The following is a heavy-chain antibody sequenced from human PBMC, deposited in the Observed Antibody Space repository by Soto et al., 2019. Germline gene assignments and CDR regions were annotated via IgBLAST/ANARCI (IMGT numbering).Heavy chain of an antibody. J-gene: IGHJ4*02. CDR1: GGSPRNDY. CDR3: ARVPGYCSSTSCYGVGYFDY. Sequence: PSEPLSLTCTVSGGSPRNDYWSCIRQPAGEGPEWIGYSYYSGGTNYNPSLKSRVTISVDTSKNQFSLKLSSVTAADTAVYYCARVPGYCSSTSCYGVGYFDYWGQGTLVTVSS. CDR2: SYYSGGT. V-gene: IGHV4-59*01. D-gene: IGHD2-2*01.